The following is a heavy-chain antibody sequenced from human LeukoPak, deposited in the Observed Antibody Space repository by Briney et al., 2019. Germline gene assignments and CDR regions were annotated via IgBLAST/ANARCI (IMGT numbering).Heavy chain of an antibody. J-gene: IGHJ4*02. Sequence: SETLSPTCTVSGGSISSSSYYWGWIRQPPGKGLEWIGSIYYSGSTYYNPSLKSRVTISVDTSKNQFSLKLSSVTAADTAVYYCARAGDVAAAGNVWGQGTLVTVSS. CDR1: GGSISSSSYY. V-gene: IGHV4-39*07. CDR3: ARAGDVAAAGNV. D-gene: IGHD6-13*01. CDR2: IYYSGST.